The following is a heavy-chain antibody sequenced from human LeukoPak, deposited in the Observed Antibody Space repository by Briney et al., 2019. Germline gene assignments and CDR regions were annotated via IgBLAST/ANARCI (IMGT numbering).Heavy chain of an antibody. CDR1: GFTFNSYA. CDR3: AREGSRGYYPY. D-gene: IGHD3-22*01. Sequence: GGSLRLSCAASGFTFNSYAIHWVRQAPGKGLEWVAVISYDGSNKYYADSVKGRFTISRDNSKDTLYLQMNSLRAEDTAVYYCAREGSRGYYPYWGQGILVTVSS. V-gene: IGHV3-30*04. CDR2: ISYDGSNK. J-gene: IGHJ4*01.